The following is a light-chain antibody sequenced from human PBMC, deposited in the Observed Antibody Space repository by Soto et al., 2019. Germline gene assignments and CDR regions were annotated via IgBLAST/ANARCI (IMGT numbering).Light chain of an antibody. CDR1: QSLVHSDGIAY. J-gene: IGKJ5*01. Sequence: DVVMTQSPLSLPVTLGQPASISCRSNQSLVHSDGIAYFSWFQQRPGRSPRRLIYKVSNRDSGVPARFCGSGSGTDFALKISRVEAEDVGVYYCMQGTHLPITFGQGTRLEIK. V-gene: IGKV2-30*02. CDR2: KVS. CDR3: MQGTHLPIT.